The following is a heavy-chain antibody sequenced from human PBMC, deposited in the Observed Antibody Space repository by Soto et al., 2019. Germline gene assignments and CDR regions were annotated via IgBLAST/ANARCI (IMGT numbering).Heavy chain of an antibody. CDR2: ISYDGSNK. V-gene: IGHV3-30-3*01. Sequence: QVQLVESGGGVVQPGRSLRLSCAASGFTFSSYAMHWVRQAPGKGLEWEAVISYDGSNKYYADSVKGRFTISRDNSKNTLYLQMNSLRAEDTAVYYCARAKQDNRAKYYYYGMDVWGQGTTVTVSS. J-gene: IGHJ6*02. CDR3: ARAKQDNRAKYYYYGMDV. CDR1: GFTFSSYA.